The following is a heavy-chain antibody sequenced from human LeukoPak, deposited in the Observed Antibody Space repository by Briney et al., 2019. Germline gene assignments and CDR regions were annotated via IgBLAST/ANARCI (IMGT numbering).Heavy chain of an antibody. D-gene: IGHD5-24*01. CDR1: GFSFDDYA. V-gene: IGHV3-43*02. CDR2: ISGDGGSR. J-gene: IGHJ4*02. CDR3: AKDKRDGEYVDY. Sequence: GGSLRLSCAASGFSFDDYAMLWVRQGPGKGLEWVSLISGDGGSRYYGDSVKGRFTISRDNSKNSLYLEMNSLRIEDTGLYYCAKDKRDGEYVDYWGQGTLVTVSS.